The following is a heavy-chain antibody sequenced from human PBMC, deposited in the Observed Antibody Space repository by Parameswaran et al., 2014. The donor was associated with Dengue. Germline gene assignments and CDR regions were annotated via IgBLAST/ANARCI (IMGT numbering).Heavy chain of an antibody. CDR2: INHSGST. J-gene: IGHJ6*02. CDR3: ARVWSGYYYYYGMDV. Sequence: RWIRQPRKGWSGLGINHSGSTNYNPSLKSRVTISVDTSKNQFSLKLSSVTAADTAVYYCARVWSGYYYYYGMDVWGQGTTVTVSS. V-gene: IGHV4-34*01. D-gene: IGHD3-3*01.